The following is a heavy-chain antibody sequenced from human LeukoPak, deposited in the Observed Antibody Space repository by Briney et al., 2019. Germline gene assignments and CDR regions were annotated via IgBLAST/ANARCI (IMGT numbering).Heavy chain of an antibody. V-gene: IGHV4-39*07. D-gene: IGHD6-19*01. J-gene: IGHJ3*02. CDR1: GGSISSGGYY. CDR2: INHSGST. CDR3: ASIVGGNAFDI. Sequence: SETLSLTCTVSGGSISSGGYYWSWIRQPPGKGLEWIGEINHSGSTNYNPSLKSRVTISVDTSKNQFSLKLSSVTAADTAVYYCASIVGGNAFDIWGQGTMVTVSS.